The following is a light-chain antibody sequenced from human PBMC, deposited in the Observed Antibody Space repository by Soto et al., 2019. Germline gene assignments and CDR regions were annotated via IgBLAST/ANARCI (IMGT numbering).Light chain of an antibody. CDR3: QQYNNWPPVT. CDR2: GAS. J-gene: IGKJ2*01. CDR1: QSVSSN. Sequence: EIVMTQSPATLSVSPGERATLSCRASQSVSSNLAWYQQKPGQAPRLLIYGASTRATGIPARFSGSGSGTQFTLTISSLQSVDFAVYYCQQYNNWPPVTFGQGTKLEIK. V-gene: IGKV3-15*01.